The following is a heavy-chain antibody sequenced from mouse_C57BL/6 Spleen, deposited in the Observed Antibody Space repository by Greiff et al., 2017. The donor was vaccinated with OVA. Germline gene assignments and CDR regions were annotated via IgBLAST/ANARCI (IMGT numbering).Heavy chain of an antibody. CDR2: IDPSDSYT. J-gene: IGHJ2*01. CDR3: ARQGGKDFDY. Sequence: VQLQQPGAELVRPGTSVKLSCKASGYTFTSYWMHWVKQRPGQGLEWIGVIDPSDSYTNYNQKFKGKATLTVDTSSSTAYMQLSSLTSEDSAVYYCARQGGKDFDYWGQGTTLTVSS. V-gene: IGHV1-59*01. CDR1: GYTFTSYW. D-gene: IGHD1-1*02.